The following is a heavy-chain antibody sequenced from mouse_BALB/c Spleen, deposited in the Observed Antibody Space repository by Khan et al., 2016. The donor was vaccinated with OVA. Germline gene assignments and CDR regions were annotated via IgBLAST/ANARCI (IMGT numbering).Heavy chain of an antibody. CDR2: IYPGTDTT. V-gene: IGHV1-76*01. Sequence: QVQLKQSGAELVRPGTSVKLSCKTSGYTFTSYWIHWVKQRSGQGLEWIARIYPGTDTTYYSEKFKDKATLTADKSSRTAYLQLSSLKSEDSAVFCCTREEALYYFDYWGQGTTLTVSA. D-gene: IGHD3-2*02. CDR1: GYTFTSYW. J-gene: IGHJ2*01. CDR3: TREEALYYFDY.